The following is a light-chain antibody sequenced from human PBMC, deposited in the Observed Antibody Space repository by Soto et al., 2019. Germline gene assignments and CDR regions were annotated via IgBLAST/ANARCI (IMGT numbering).Light chain of an antibody. J-gene: IGKJ4*01. V-gene: IGKV1-27*01. CDR3: QEYTNVPT. CDR1: QSISHY. Sequence: DIQMTQSPSSLSASLGDRVTITCRASQSISHYLACYQQIPGKDTKLLISAASTLQSVVPSRYSGSGSGTDFTLTISSLQPEDVATYYCQEYTNVPTFGGGPKVEIK. CDR2: AAS.